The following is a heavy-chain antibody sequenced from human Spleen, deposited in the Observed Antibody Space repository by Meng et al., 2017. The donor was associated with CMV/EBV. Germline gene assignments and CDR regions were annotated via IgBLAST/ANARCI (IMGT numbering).Heavy chain of an antibody. CDR1: GFTFSNYW. CDR3: VSDGHNWNFDY. J-gene: IGHJ4*02. Sequence: GESLKISCAASGFTFSNYWMHWVRQAPGKGLAWVSRIKHDGSQTVFADSVKGRFTISRDNSKNALYLQMSSLRVEDTAVYFCVSDGHNWNFDYWGQGSLVTVSS. CDR2: IKHDGSQT. D-gene: IGHD1-20*01. V-gene: IGHV3-74*01.